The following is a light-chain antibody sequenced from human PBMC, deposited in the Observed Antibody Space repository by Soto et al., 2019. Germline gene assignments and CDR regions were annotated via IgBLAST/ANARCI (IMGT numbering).Light chain of an antibody. CDR2: EVS. V-gene: IGLV2-14*01. CDR3: SSYRSSTSYV. Sequence: QPSPTYPASVCRSRGQSIIISGTGTSSDVGSYSFVCWYQQHPGKAPKRLISEVSYRPSGVSNRFSGSKSGNTASLTISGLQADDEADYYCSSYRSSTSYVFGTGTKVTVL. J-gene: IGLJ1*01. CDR1: SSDVGSYSF.